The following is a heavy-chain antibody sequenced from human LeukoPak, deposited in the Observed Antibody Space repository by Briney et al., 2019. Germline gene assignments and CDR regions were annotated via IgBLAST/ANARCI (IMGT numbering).Heavy chain of an antibody. V-gene: IGHV4-59*01. J-gene: IGHJ3*02. Sequence: PSETLSLTCTVSGGSISSYYWSWIRQPPGKGLEWIGYIYYSGSTNYNPPLKSRVTISVDTSKNQFSLKLSSVTAADTAVYYCARDLVAAAPHNDAFDIWGQGTMVTVSS. CDR1: GGSISSYY. D-gene: IGHD6-13*01. CDR2: IYYSGST. CDR3: ARDLVAAAPHNDAFDI.